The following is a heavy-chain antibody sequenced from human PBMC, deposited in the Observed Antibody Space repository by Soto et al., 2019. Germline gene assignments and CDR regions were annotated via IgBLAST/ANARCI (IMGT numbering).Heavy chain of an antibody. CDR3: ARNPIGSGWYDY. V-gene: IGHV1-3*05. CDR1: GYTFTNYA. D-gene: IGHD6-19*01. CDR2: INAGNGNT. Sequence: QVQLVQSGAEEKKPGASVKVSCKASGYTFTNYAMHWVRQAPGQGLEWMGWINAGNGNTKYSQKFQGRVTITRDTSASTAYMELSSLRSEDTAVYYCARNPIGSGWYDYWGQGTLVTVSS. J-gene: IGHJ4*02.